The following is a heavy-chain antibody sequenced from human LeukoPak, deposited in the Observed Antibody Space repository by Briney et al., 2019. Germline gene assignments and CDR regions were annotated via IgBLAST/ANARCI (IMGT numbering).Heavy chain of an antibody. D-gene: IGHD3-16*02. Sequence: TGGSLRLSCAASGFTFSSYTMNWVRQPPGKGLEWIGEINHSGSTNYNPSLKSRVTISVDTSKNQFSLKLSSVTAADTAVYYCARGAGRYDYVWGSYRLAPSWFDPWGQGTLVTVSS. J-gene: IGHJ5*02. V-gene: IGHV4-34*01. CDR2: INHSGST. CDR1: GFTFSSYT. CDR3: ARGAGRYDYVWGSYRLAPSWFDP.